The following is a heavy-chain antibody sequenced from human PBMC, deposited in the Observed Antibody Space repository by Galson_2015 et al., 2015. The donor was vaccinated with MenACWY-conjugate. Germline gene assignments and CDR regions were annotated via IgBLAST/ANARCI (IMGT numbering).Heavy chain of an antibody. D-gene: IGHD4-17*01. V-gene: IGHV3-7*01. J-gene: IGHJ4*02. CDR2: INQDTTEK. CDR1: GFTFITYW. Sequence: SLRLSCATSGFTFITYWMSWVRQAPGKGLEWVANINQDTTEKYYVDSVKGRFTISRDNAKNSLYLQMNSLRDEDTAVYYCAAGNYGDFDYWGQGTLVTVSS. CDR3: AAGNYGDFDY.